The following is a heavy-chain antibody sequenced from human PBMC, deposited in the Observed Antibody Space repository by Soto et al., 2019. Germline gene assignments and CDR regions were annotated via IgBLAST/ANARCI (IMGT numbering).Heavy chain of an antibody. Sequence: PSETLSLTCSVSGDSISTVDYFWAWIRQPPGQTLEYIGYIYKSATTYYNPPFESRVAISLDTSKSQFSLTVTSVTAGDTAVYFCAXGRYCLTGSCFPNWFDSWGRGTLVTVSS. D-gene: IGHD2-15*01. CDR3: AXGRYCLTGSCFPNWFDS. CDR2: IYKSATT. CDR1: GDSISTVDYF. V-gene: IGHV4-30-4*01. J-gene: IGHJ5*01.